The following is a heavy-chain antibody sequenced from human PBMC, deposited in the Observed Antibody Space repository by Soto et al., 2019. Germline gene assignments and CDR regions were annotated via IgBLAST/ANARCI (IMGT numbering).Heavy chain of an antibody. D-gene: IGHD4-17*01. CDR3: ASGIAVTTRFDP. V-gene: IGHV4-31*03. J-gene: IGHJ5*02. CDR1: GDSISSAGYY. Sequence: QVQLQESGPGLVKPSQTLSLTCTVTGDSISSAGYYWSWVRQHPGKGLVWIGFIYYNGGPHDNPSLRSRVTISLDTSRNQFSLRLNAVTAADTAVYYCASGIAVTTRFDPWGQGTLVTVSS. CDR2: IYYNGGP.